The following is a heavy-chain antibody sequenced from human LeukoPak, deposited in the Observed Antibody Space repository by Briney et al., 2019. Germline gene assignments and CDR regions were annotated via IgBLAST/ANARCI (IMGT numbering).Heavy chain of an antibody. J-gene: IGHJ4*02. D-gene: IGHD3-9*01. CDR3: AREWSTYDILTGYLRS. V-gene: IGHV1-69*13. Sequence: SVKVSCKASGGTFISYAISWVRQAPGQGLEWMGGIIPIFGTANYAQKFQGRVTITADESTSTAYMELSSLRSEDTAVYYCAREWSTYDILTGYLRSWGQGTLVTVSS. CDR1: GGTFISYA. CDR2: IIPIFGTA.